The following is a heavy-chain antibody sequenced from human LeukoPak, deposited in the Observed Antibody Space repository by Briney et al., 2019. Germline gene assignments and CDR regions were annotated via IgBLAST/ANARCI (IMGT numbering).Heavy chain of an antibody. CDR3: AREGGPYRPLDY. J-gene: IGHJ4*02. CDR2: INHSGST. V-gene: IGHV4-34*01. CDR1: GGSFSGYY. Sequence: SETLSLTCAVYGGSFSGYYWSWIRQPPGKGLEWIGEINHSGSTNYNPSLKSRVTISVDTSKNQFSLKLTSVTAADTAVYYCAREGGPYRPLDYSGQGTLVTVSS.